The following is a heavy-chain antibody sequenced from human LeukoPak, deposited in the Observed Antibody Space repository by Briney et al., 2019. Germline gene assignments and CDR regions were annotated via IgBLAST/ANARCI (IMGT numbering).Heavy chain of an antibody. Sequence: GGSLRLSCAASGFTFSSYWMHWVRQAPGKGLVWVSRINSDGSSTSYADSVKGQFTISRDNAKNTLYLQMNSLRAEDTAVYYCARGDGYNAIFDYWGQGTLVTVSS. V-gene: IGHV3-74*01. D-gene: IGHD5-24*01. CDR1: GFTFSSYW. CDR3: ARGDGYNAIFDY. CDR2: INSDGSST. J-gene: IGHJ4*02.